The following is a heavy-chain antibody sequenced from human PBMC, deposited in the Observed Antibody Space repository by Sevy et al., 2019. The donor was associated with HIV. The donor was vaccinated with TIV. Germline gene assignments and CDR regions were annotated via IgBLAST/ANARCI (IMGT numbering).Heavy chain of an antibody. D-gene: IGHD2-15*01. Sequence: GESLKISCKGSGYFFSTYWISWERQMPGKGLEWMGDIYPGDSDTRYSPSFQGQVTISADKSISTAYLQWSSLRASDTAIYYCARHVYCSSHTCYSPGYYYGMDVWGQRTTVTVSS. V-gene: IGHV5-51*01. CDR3: ARHVYCSSHTCYSPGYYYGMDV. CDR1: GYFFSTYW. J-gene: IGHJ6*02. CDR2: IYPGDSDT.